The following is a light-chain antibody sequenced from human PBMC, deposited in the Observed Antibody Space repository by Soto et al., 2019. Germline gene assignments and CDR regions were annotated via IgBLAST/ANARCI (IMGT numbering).Light chain of an antibody. CDR2: GAS. CDR1: QSVSSN. Sequence: EIVMTQSPATLCVSPGEGATLSCRASQSVSSNLAWYQQKPGQAPRLLIYGASTRATGIPARFSGSWSGTEFTLTISSLQSEDFAVYYCQQYNNWLTFGQGTKVDIK. V-gene: IGKV3-15*01. CDR3: QQYNNWLT. J-gene: IGKJ1*01.